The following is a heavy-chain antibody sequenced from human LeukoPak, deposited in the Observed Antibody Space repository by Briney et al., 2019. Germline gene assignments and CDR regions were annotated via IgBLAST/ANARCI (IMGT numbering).Heavy chain of an antibody. D-gene: IGHD4-11*01. J-gene: IGHJ3*02. V-gene: IGHV3-7*01. Sequence: GGSLRLSCAVSGFTFSSYCMTWVRQAPGKGLEWVANIKQGGSETYYVDSVKGRFAISRDIAKSSLYLQMNSLRAEDMAVYYCARGVLYSTDAFDIWGQGTMVTVSS. CDR2: IKQGGSET. CDR3: ARGVLYSTDAFDI. CDR1: GFTFSSYC.